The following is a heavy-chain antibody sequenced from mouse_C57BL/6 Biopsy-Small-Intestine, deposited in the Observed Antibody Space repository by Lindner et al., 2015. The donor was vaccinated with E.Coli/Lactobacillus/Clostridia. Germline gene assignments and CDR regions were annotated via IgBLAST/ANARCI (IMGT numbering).Heavy chain of an antibody. V-gene: IGHV1-7*01. CDR2: INPSNGYT. CDR1: GYTFTSYW. J-gene: IGHJ4*01. Sequence: VQLQESGAELAKPGTSVKMSCKASGYTFTSYWMNWVKQRPGQGLEWIGTINPSNGYTDYTQKFKDKAILTADKSSSTAYMQLSSLTSEDSAVYYCARGPSHYYAMDYWGQGTSVTVSS. CDR3: ARGPSHYYAMDY.